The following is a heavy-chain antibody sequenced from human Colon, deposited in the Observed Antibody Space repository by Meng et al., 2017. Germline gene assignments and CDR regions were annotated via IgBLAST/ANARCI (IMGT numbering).Heavy chain of an antibody. CDR2: ISSSGKII. D-gene: IGHD1-14*01. CDR1: GFTFRDYY. V-gene: IGHV3-11*01. J-gene: IGHJ4*02. Sequence: VRLVEYGGGLVQPGGSLRLACAASGFTFRDYYMTWIRQAPGKGLEWVSHISSSGKIIDYADSVKGRFTISRDNANNSLYLQMDSLTADDTAVYYCARDHGTGLDHWGQGALVTVSS. CDR3: ARDHGTGLDH.